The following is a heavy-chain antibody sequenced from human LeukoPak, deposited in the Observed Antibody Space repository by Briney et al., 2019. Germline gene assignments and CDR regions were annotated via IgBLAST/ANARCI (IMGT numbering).Heavy chain of an antibody. CDR1: GYTFTGYY. V-gene: IGHV1-69*13. J-gene: IGHJ5*02. CDR3: AREGRRLYYYDSSRTAWFDP. Sequence: ASVKVSCKASGYTFTGYYMHWVRQAPGQGLEWMGGIIPIFGTANYAQKFQGRVTITADESTSTAYMELSRLRSDDTAVYYCAREGRRLYYYDSSRTAWFDPWGQGTLVTVSS. CDR2: IIPIFGTA. D-gene: IGHD3-22*01.